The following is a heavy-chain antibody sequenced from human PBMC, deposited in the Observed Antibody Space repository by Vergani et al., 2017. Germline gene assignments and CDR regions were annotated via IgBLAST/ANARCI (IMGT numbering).Heavy chain of an antibody. CDR3: ARRSLGREGCYLGCAFDI. J-gene: IGHJ3*02. Sequence: QVQLVQSGAEVKKPGSSVKVSCKASGGTFSSYAISWVRQAPGQGLEWMGGIIPIFGTANYAQKFQGRVTITADESTSTAYMELSSLRSEDTAVYYCARRSLGREGCYLGCAFDIWGQGTMVTVSS. CDR1: GGTFSSYA. V-gene: IGHV1-69*01. D-gene: IGHD3-16*01. CDR2: IIPIFGTA.